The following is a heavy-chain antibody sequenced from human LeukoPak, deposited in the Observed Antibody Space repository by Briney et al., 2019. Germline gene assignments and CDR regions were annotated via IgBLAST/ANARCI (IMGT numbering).Heavy chain of an antibody. D-gene: IGHD3-10*01. CDR3: ARDPNSKMVRGIIDY. J-gene: IGHJ4*02. CDR1: GYSENFYG. Sequence: ASVKVSCKTSGYSENFYGITWVRQVAGQGLEWMGWISAQHGQTEYAPNSQDRVTMTTDTYTNTAYMELRSLRSDDTAVYYCARDPNSKMVRGIIDYWGQGTLVTVSS. V-gene: IGHV1-18*01. CDR2: ISAQHGQT.